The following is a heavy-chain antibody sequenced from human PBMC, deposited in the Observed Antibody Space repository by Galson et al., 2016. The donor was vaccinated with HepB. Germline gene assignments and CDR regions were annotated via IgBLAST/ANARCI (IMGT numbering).Heavy chain of an antibody. J-gene: IGHJ6*02. V-gene: IGHV3-30*18. CDR2: IAYDGTNK. CDR1: GFTFSDYG. Sequence: SLRLSCAASGFTFSDYGMHWVRQAPGKGLEWVAVIAYDGTNKYYVDSVKGRFTISRDNSKNTLYLQMKSLRAEDTAVYYCAKDEYTSGWYFTQDYFYGMDVWGQGTTVTVSS. CDR3: AKDEYTSGWYFTQDYFYGMDV. D-gene: IGHD6-19*01.